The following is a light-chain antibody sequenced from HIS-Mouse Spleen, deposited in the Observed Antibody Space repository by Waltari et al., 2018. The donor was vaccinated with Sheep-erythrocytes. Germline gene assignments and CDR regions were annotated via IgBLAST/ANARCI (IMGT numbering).Light chain of an antibody. CDR3: QAWDSSTAV. Sequence: QSALTQPRSVSGSPGQSVTISCTGTSSDVGGYNYVSWHQQHPGKAPKLMIYDVSKRPSGVPDRFSGSNSGNTATLTISGTQAMDEADYYCQAWDSSTAVFGGGTKLTVL. J-gene: IGLJ2*01. V-gene: IGLV2-11*01. CDR2: DVS. CDR1: SSDVGGYNY.